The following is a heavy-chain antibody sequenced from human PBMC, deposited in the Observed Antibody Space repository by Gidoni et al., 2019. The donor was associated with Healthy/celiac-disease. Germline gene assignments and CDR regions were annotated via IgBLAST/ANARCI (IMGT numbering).Heavy chain of an antibody. D-gene: IGHD6-13*01. CDR1: GGPFSRNA. CDR3: AREERGSSSGYYYGMDV. CDR2: IIPIFGTA. V-gene: IGHV1-69*01. J-gene: IGHJ6*02. Sequence: QVQLVQSGAEVKKPGSSVKVSCKASGGPFSRNAISWVRQAPGQGLEWMGGIIPIFGTANYAQKFQGRVTITADESTSTAYMELSSLRSEDTAVYYCAREERGSSSGYYYGMDVWGQGTTVTVSS.